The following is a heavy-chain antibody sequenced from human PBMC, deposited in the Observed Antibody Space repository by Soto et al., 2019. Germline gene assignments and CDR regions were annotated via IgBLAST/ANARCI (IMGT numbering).Heavy chain of an antibody. D-gene: IGHD6-19*01. V-gene: IGHV4-34*01. CDR1: GGSISSYY. CDR3: ARVLEGIAVAGSPTFDY. Sequence: PSETLSLTCTVSGGSISSYYWSWIRQPPGKGLEWIGEINHSGSTNYNPSLKSRVTISVDTSKNQFSLKLSSVTAADTAVYYCARVLEGIAVAGSPTFDYWGQGTLVTVSS. CDR2: INHSGST. J-gene: IGHJ4*02.